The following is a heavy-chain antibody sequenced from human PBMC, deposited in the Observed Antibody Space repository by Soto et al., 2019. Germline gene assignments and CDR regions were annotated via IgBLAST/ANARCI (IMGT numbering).Heavy chain of an antibody. CDR1: GFTFSTYA. V-gene: IGHV3-23*01. Sequence: EVQLLESGGGLAQPGGSLRLSCAASGFTFSTYAMTWVRQAPGKGLEWVSALSGTGGSTHYADSVKGRFTISRDNSKNTLYLQMNSLRAEDTAVYYCAKVIGAHYIWGSDRRDGFDYWGQGTLVTVSS. J-gene: IGHJ4*02. D-gene: IGHD3-16*02. CDR2: LSGTGGST. CDR3: AKVIGAHYIWGSDRRDGFDY.